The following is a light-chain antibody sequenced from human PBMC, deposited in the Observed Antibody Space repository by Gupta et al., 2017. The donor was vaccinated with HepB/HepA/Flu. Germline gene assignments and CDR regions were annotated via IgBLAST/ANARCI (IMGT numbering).Light chain of an antibody. CDR1: GSNIRHNS. J-gene: IGLJ2*01. V-gene: IGLV1-44*01. CDR3: SSWDGSLTGFV. CDR2: NNN. Sequence: QSVLTQPPSASGTPGQRVTISCSGSGSNIRHNSVVWYQHLPGKAPRALISNNNQRTSGVPDRFSGSKSGTTASLAISGLQFEDEADYYCSSWDGSLTGFVFGGGTTVTV.